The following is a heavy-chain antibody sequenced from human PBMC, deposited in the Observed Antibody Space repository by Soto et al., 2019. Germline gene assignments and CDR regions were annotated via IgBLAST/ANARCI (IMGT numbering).Heavy chain of an antibody. CDR2: IYPGDSDT. V-gene: IGHV5-51*01. D-gene: IGHD5-18*01. Sequence: RGESLKISCKGSGYSFTSYWIGWVRQMPGKGLEWMGIIYPGDSDTRYSPSFQGQVTISADKSISTAYLQWSSLKASDTAMYYCAGNTGYSYGANWFDPWGQGTLVSVSS. J-gene: IGHJ5*02. CDR3: AGNTGYSYGANWFDP. CDR1: GYSFTSYW.